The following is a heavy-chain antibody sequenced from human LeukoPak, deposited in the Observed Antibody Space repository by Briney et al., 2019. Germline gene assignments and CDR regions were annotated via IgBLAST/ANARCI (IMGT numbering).Heavy chain of an antibody. CDR3: ARYSSGWYHDY. CDR1: GYTFTRFA. V-gene: IGHV1-3*01. D-gene: IGHD6-19*01. CDR2: INAGNGNT. Sequence: GASVKVSCKASGYTFTRFAMHRVRQAPGQRLEWMGWINAGNGNTKYSQKFQGRVTITRDTSANTAYMELSSLISEDTAVYYCARYSSGWYHDYWGQGTLVTVSS. J-gene: IGHJ4*02.